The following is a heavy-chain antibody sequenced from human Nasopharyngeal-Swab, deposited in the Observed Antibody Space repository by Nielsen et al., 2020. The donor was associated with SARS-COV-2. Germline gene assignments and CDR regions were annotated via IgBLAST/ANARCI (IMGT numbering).Heavy chain of an antibody. CDR1: GGSISSSSYY. V-gene: IGHV4-39*01. CDR3: AGGGWYYGVGN. Sequence: SETLSLTCTVSGGSISSSSYYWGWIRQSPGKGREWIGSIYYSGSTYYNPSLKSRVTISVDTSKNQFSLKLSSVTAADTAVYYCAGGGWYYGVGNWGQGTLVTVSS. CDR2: IYYSGST. J-gene: IGHJ4*02. D-gene: IGHD6-19*01.